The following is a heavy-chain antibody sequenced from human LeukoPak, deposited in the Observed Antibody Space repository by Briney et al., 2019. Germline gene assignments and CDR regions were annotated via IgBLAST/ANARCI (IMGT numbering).Heavy chain of an antibody. J-gene: IGHJ4*02. CDR2: IYHSGNT. CDR1: GGSISSGGFY. Sequence: SETLSLTCTVSGGSISSGGFYWSWIRQPPGKGLEWIGYIYHSGNTYYNPSLKSRVTISVDRSKNQFSLMLSSVTAADTAVYYCARAKGPPRYYDFWSGDYYFDYWGQGTLVTVSS. CDR3: ARAKGPPRYYDFWSGDYYFDY. V-gene: IGHV4-30-2*01. D-gene: IGHD3-3*01.